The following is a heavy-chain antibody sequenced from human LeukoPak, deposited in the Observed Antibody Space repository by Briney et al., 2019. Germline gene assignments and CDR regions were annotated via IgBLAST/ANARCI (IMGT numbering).Heavy chain of an antibody. CDR1: GFTFGDYS. Sequence: GGSLRLSCAASGFTFGDYSMSWVRQAPGKGLEWVANIEDDGSEKFYVDSVKGRFTISRDNAKDSPYLQMNSLKTEDTAVYYCTCRIVGATWVDYWGQGTLVTVSS. D-gene: IGHD1-26*01. V-gene: IGHV3-7*03. CDR3: TCRIVGATWVDY. CDR2: IEDDGSEK. J-gene: IGHJ4*02.